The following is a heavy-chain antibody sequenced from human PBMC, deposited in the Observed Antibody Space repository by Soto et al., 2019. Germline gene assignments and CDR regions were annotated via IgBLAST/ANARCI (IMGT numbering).Heavy chain of an antibody. J-gene: IGHJ3*02. CDR2: ISAYNGNT. Sequence: ASVKVSCKASGYTFTSYVISWVRQAPGQGLEWMGWISAYNGNTNYAQKFQGRVTITADKSTSTAYMELSSLRSEDTAVYYCAREYYYDSSGYYGAFDIWGQGTMVTVSS. D-gene: IGHD3-22*01. V-gene: IGHV1-18*01. CDR1: GYTFTSYV. CDR3: AREYYYDSSGYYGAFDI.